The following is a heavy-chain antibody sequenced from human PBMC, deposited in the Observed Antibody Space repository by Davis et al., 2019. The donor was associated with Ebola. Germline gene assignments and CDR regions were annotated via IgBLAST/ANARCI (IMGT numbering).Heavy chain of an antibody. Sequence: GESLKISCAASGFTFSSHAMSWVRQAPGKGLEWVSTLGTSADTYYADSGKGRFTISRDNSKNTLYLQMNGLRVEDTAIYYCAKDTSNIWFDIWGQGTMVTVSS. D-gene: IGHD2/OR15-2a*01. CDR3: AKDTSNIWFDI. CDR1: GFTFSSHA. CDR2: LGTSADT. V-gene: IGHV3-23*01. J-gene: IGHJ3*02.